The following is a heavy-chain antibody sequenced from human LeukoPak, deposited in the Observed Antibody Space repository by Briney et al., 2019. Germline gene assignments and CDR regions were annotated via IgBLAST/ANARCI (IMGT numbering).Heavy chain of an antibody. D-gene: IGHD3-9*01. CDR1: GGTFSSYA. Sequence: SVTVSCKASGGTFSSYAISWVRQAPGQGLEWMGGIIPIFGTANYAQKFQGRVTITADESTSTAYMELSSLRSEDTAVYYCARSKALRLDDIYYWGQGTLVTVSS. J-gene: IGHJ4*02. CDR3: ARSKALRLDDIYY. V-gene: IGHV1-69*13. CDR2: IIPIFGTA.